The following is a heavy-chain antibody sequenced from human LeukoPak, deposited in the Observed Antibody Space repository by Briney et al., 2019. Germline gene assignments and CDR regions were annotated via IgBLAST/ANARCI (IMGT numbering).Heavy chain of an antibody. D-gene: IGHD5-12*01. CDR3: ARAMRSGYDY. J-gene: IGHJ4*02. V-gene: IGHV3-48*02. CDR2: ISSSSDSI. CDR1: GFXFSSYG. Sequence: GGSLRLSCAASGFXFSSYGMNWLRQAPGKRLEWVSYISSSSDSIYYADSVKGRFTLSRDNAENSLYLQMNSLRDEDTAVYYCARAMRSGYDYWGQGTLVTVSS.